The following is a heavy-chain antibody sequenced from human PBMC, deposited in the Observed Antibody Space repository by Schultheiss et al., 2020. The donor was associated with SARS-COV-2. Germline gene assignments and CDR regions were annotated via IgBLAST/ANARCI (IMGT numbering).Heavy chain of an antibody. J-gene: IGHJ6*02. CDR2: MNQDGSEK. V-gene: IGHV3-7*01. CDR1: GFTFSSYW. CDR3: ARSWFGEVLYYGMDV. D-gene: IGHD3-10*01. Sequence: GGSLRLSCAASGFTFSSYWMSWVRQAPGKGLEWVANMNQDGSEKYYVDSVKGRFTISRDNTKKSMYLQMNSLRAEDTAVYYCARSWFGEVLYYGMDVWGQGTTVTVSS.